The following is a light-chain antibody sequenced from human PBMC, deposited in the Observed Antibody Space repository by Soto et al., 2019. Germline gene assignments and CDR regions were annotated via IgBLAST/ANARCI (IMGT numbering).Light chain of an antibody. J-gene: IGKJ2*01. CDR3: QQYGDSPPPYT. CDR1: QSVSNNY. CDR2: GAS. Sequence: DIVLTQSPGTLSLSPGERATLSCRASQSVSNNYLAWYQQKPGRAPRILIYGASSRATGIPDRFSGSGSGKDFTLTIHRLEPEDFAVYYCQQYGDSPPPYTFGQGTKLEIK. V-gene: IGKV3-20*01.